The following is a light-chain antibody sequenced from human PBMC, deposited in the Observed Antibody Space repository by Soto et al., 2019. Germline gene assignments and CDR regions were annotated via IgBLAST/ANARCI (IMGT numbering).Light chain of an antibody. CDR1: QSVSSY. V-gene: IGKV3-11*01. CDR3: QQRSNWPSRIT. CDR2: DAS. J-gene: IGKJ5*01. Sequence: EIVLTQSPATLSLSPGERATLSCRASQSVSSYLAWYQQKPGQAPRLLIYDASNRSTGIPARFSGSGSETDFTHTISSLEPEDFAVYYCQQRSNWPSRITFGQGTRLEIK.